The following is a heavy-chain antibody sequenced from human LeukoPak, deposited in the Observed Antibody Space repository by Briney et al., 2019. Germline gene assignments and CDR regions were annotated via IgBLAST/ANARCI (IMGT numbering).Heavy chain of an antibody. Sequence: ASVKVSCKASGYTFTSYYMHWVRQAPGQGLEWMGIINPSGGSTSYAQKFQGRVTMTRDMSTSTVYMELSSLRSEDTAVYYCARDNQLGDAFDIWGQGTMVTVSS. J-gene: IGHJ3*02. CDR2: INPSGGST. CDR1: GYTFTSYY. CDR3: ARDNQLGDAFDI. V-gene: IGHV1-46*01. D-gene: IGHD1-14*01.